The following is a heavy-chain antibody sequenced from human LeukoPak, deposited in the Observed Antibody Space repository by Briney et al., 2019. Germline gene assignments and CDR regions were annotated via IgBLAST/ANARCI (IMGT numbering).Heavy chain of an antibody. CDR2: IKSKTDGGTT. CDR3: TTERGIAARLYDY. Sequence: KAGGSLRLSCAASGFTFSNAWMSWVRQAPGKGLEWVGRIKSKTDGGTTDYAAPVKGRFTISRDDSKNTLYLQMNSLKTEDTAVYYCTTERGIAARLYDYWGQGTLVTVSS. CDR1: GFTFSNAW. V-gene: IGHV3-15*01. D-gene: IGHD6-6*01. J-gene: IGHJ4*02.